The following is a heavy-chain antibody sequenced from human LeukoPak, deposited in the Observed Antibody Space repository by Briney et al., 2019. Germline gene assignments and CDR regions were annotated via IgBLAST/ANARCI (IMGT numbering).Heavy chain of an antibody. CDR1: GFTFSSYS. Sequence: PGGSLRLSCAGSGFTFSSYSMNWVRQAPGKGLEWVSSISSSSSYIYYADSVKGRFTISRDNAKNSLYLQMNSLRAEDTAVYYCARDSDILTGYSYYWGQGTLVTVSS. J-gene: IGHJ4*02. V-gene: IGHV3-21*01. CDR2: ISSSSSYI. CDR3: ARDSDILTGYSYY. D-gene: IGHD3-9*01.